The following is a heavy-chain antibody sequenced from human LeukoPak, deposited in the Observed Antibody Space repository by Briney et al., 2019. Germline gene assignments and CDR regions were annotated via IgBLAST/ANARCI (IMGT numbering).Heavy chain of an antibody. CDR2: VCATTTT. V-gene: IGHV3-23*01. Sequence: GGSLRLSCTASGFTFSSDTMSWVRRAPGKGLEWVSSVCATTTTYYADSVKGRFTISRDNSQNTLYLQMNSLRADDTAVYYCAKALLRAYFDYWGQGTLVTVSS. J-gene: IGHJ4*02. D-gene: IGHD5-24*01. CDR3: AKALLRAYFDY. CDR1: GFTFSSDT.